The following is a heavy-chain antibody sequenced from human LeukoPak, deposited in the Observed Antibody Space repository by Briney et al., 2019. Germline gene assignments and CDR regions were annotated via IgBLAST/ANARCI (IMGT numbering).Heavy chain of an antibody. CDR1: GGSMSSNTY. CDR2: INHSGST. CDR3: ARVYNYYYYYMDV. D-gene: IGHD2-2*02. J-gene: IGHJ6*03. Sequence: PSETLSLTCSASGGSMSSNTYWGWIRQLPGKGLEWIGEINHSGSTNYNPSLKSRVTISVDTSKNQFSLKLSSVTAADTAVYYCARVYNYYYYYMDVWGKGATVTVSS. V-gene: IGHV4/OR15-8*01.